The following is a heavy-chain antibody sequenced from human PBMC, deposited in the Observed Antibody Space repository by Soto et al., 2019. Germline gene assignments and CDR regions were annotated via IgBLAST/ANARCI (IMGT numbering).Heavy chain of an antibody. CDR2: IYPGDSDT. D-gene: IGHD5-18*01. J-gene: IGHJ6*02. CDR1: GYSFTSYV. CDR3: ARLLQPNYYYYGMDV. Sequence: PGESLXISWKGYGYSFTSYVIGWVRQMPGKGLEWMGIIYPGDSDTRYSPSFQGQVTISADKSISTAYLQWSSLKASDTAMYYCARLLQPNYYYYGMDVWGQGTTVTVSS. V-gene: IGHV5-51*01.